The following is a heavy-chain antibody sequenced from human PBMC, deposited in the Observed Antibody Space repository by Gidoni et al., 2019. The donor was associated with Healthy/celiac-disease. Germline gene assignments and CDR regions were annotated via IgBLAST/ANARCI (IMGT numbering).Heavy chain of an antibody. V-gene: IGHV3-74*01. CDR2: INSDGSST. CDR3: ARVAFGGY. D-gene: IGHD3-16*01. CDR1: GFTFSSYW. Sequence: EVQLVESGGGLVQPGGSLSISCAASGFTFSSYWMHGVRQAPGKGLVWVSGINSDGSSTSYADSVKGRFTISRDNAKNTLYLQMNSLRAEDTAVYYCARVAFGGYWGQGTLVTVSS. J-gene: IGHJ4*02.